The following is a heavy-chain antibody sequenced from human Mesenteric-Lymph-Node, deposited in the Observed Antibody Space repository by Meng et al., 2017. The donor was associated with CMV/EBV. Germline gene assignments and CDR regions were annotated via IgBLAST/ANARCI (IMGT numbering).Heavy chain of an antibody. CDR2: IKQDGSEK. V-gene: IGHV3-7*04. CDR1: GFTFSGYW. J-gene: IGHJ2*01. CDR3: ARGFTSYWYFDL. Sequence: SCAASGFTFSGYWMSWVRQAPGRGLEWVANIKQDGSEKYYVDSVKGRFTISRDNAKNSLYLQMNSLRAEDTAVYYCARGFTSYWYFDLWGRGT. D-gene: IGHD3-10*01.